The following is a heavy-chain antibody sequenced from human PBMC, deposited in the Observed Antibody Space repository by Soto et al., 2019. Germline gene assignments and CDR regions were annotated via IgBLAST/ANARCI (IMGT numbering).Heavy chain of an antibody. Sequence: QVQLVQSGAEEKKPGSSVKVSCKASGGTFSSYAISWVRQAPGQGLEWMGGIIPIFGTANYAQKFQGRVTITADEATSTAYMELSSLRSEDTAVYYCARDGGHCSGGSCFHPFDPWGQGTLVTVSS. CDR1: GGTFSSYA. D-gene: IGHD2-15*01. V-gene: IGHV1-69*12. CDR2: IIPIFGTA. CDR3: ARDGGHCSGGSCFHPFDP. J-gene: IGHJ5*02.